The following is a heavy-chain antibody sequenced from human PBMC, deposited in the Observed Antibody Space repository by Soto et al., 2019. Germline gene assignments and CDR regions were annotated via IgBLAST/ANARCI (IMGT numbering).Heavy chain of an antibody. CDR2: IYYSGST. V-gene: IGHV4-59*08. D-gene: IGHD5-12*01. J-gene: IGHJ6*03. Sequence: SETLSLTCTVSGGSISSYYWSWILQPTGKGLEWIGYIYYSGSTNYNPSLKSRVTISVDTSKNQFTLKLSSVTAADTAVYYCARRGYSGYDFPAGDYYYYMDVWGKGTTVTVSS. CDR3: ARRGYSGYDFPAGDYYYYMDV. CDR1: GGSISSYY.